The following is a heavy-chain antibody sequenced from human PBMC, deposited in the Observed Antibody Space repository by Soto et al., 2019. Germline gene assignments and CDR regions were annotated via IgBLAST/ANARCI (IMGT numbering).Heavy chain of an antibody. J-gene: IGHJ6*02. D-gene: IGHD6-19*01. CDR2: IGGDAVTT. Sequence: VGSLRLSCAASGFSSGSCSMTWVRQAPGKGLEWVSVIGGDAVTTYYADSVKGRFTVSRDNFKNTVHLQMNSLRAEDTAVYYCAKALYSSTYARGLDVWGQGPTVTVAS. CDR3: AKALYSSTYARGLDV. CDR1: GFSSGSCS. V-gene: IGHV3-23*01.